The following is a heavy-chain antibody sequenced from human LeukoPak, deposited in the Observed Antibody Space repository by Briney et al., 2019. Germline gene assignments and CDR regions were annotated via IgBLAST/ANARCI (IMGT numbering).Heavy chain of an antibody. Sequence: GGSLRLSCAASGFTFSSYAMHWVRQAPGKGLEWVAVISYDGSNKYYADSVKGRFTISRDNSKNTLYLQMNSLRAEDTAVYYCAKERGIAAAGTGSDYWGQGTLVTVSS. V-gene: IGHV3-30-3*01. D-gene: IGHD6-13*01. CDR1: GFTFSSYA. J-gene: IGHJ4*02. CDR3: AKERGIAAAGTGSDY. CDR2: ISYDGSNK.